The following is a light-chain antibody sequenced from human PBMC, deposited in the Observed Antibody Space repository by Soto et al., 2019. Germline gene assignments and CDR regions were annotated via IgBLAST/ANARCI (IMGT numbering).Light chain of an antibody. J-gene: IGKJ4*01. CDR3: QQYHIYPLT. CDR1: QSIRSW. Sequence: DIQMTQSPSTLSASVGDRVTITCRASQSIRSWLAWYQQKPGKGPNLLIYKASSLEGGVPSRFSGSGSGTEFTLDIASLQPDDFATYYCQQYHIYPLTFGGGTKVEIK. V-gene: IGKV1-5*03. CDR2: KAS.